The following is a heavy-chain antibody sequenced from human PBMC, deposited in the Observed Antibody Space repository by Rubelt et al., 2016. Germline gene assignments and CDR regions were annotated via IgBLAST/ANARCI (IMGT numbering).Heavy chain of an antibody. Sequence: GGSLRLSCAASGFYFSSCWVNWLRQAPGEGREWVANIRPDGSEKFYVDSVKGRFTISRDNDKNSVYLQMNSLRVEDTALYVCAPYYYDRSADYGYNKWGQGTLVTVTS. D-gene: IGHD3-22*01. CDR1: GFYFSSCW. CDR2: IRPDGSEK. J-gene: IGHJ4*02. CDR3: APYYYDRSADYGYNK. V-gene: IGHV3-7*01.